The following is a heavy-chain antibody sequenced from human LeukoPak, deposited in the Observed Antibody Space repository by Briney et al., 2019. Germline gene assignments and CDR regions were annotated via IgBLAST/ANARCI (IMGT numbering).Heavy chain of an antibody. J-gene: IGHJ4*02. CDR1: GFTFSSYG. V-gene: IGHV3-33*01. Sequence: GGSLRLSCAASGFTFSSYGMHWVRQAPGKGLEWVAVIWYEGSNKYYADSVKGRFTISRDNSKNTLYLQMNSLRAEDTAVYYCARDCTNGVCYGTDFDYWGQGTLVTVSS. CDR3: ARDCTNGVCYGTDFDY. D-gene: IGHD2-8*01. CDR2: IWYEGSNK.